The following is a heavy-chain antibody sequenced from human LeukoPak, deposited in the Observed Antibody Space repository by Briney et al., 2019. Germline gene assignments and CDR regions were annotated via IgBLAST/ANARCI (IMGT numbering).Heavy chain of an antibody. V-gene: IGHV3-7*01. CDR2: IKQGGSEK. CDR1: GFTFSSYG. D-gene: IGHD6-13*01. J-gene: IGHJ4*02. CDR3: TISSSRNHFDY. Sequence: PGGSLRLSCAASGFTFSSYGMRWVRQAPGKGLEWVANIKQGGSEKYYVDSVKGRFTISRDNAKNSLYLQMNRLRAEDTSVYYCTISSSRNHFDYWGQGTMVTVSS.